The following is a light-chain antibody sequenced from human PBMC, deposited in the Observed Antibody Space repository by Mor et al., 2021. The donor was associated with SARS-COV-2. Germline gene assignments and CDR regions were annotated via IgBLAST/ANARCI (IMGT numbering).Light chain of an antibody. CDR2: DDH. V-gene: IGLV3-21*02. J-gene: IGLJ1*01. CDR3: QALDTGIDNYV. CDR1: IGSKS. Sequence: IGSKSVHWYQQRPGQAPVLVVHDDHDRPSGIPDRFSGGLSGVAATLTICRAEAADEAAFYCQALDTGIDNYVFGTGTTV.